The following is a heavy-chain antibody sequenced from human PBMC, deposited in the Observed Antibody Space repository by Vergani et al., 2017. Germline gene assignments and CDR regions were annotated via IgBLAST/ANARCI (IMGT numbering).Heavy chain of an antibody. CDR3: GRRTTMVRGVLEIARYYFDY. CDR1: GCSLSSSSYY. CDR2: IYYSGST. D-gene: IGHD3-10*01. J-gene: IGHJ4*02. Sequence: QLQLQESCPGLVKPSETLSLTCTVSGCSLSSSSYYWGWIRQPPGKGLEWIGSIYYSGSTYYNPSLKSRVTISVDTYKNQFSLKLRSVTAADTAVYYCGRRTTMVRGVLEIARYYFDYWDQGTLVTVSS. V-gene: IGHV4-39*01.